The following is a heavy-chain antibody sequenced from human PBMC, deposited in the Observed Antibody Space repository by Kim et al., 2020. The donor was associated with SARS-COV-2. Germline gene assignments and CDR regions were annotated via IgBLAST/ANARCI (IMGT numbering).Heavy chain of an antibody. CDR1: GGSISSSGNY. D-gene: IGHD6-19*01. CDR2: IFYSGNT. CDR3: ARRGAVADNPLFDY. Sequence: SETLSLTCTVSGGSISSSGNYWTWIRQPPGKGLEWIGSIFYSGNTYYSPSLKSRIAISVDTSKNKFSLRLTSVTAADTALYYCARRGAVADNPLFDYWGQGMLVTASS. J-gene: IGHJ4*02. V-gene: IGHV4-39*01.